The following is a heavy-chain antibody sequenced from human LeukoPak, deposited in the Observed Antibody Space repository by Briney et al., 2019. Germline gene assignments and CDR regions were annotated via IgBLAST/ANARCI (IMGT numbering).Heavy chain of an antibody. Sequence: ASVKVSCKASGYTFISYDINWVRQAAGQGLEWMAWMNPNSGNTGYAQKFQGRVTMTRNTSISTAYMELSGLRSDDTAVYYCARGGERANFYGLGSSPNWFDPWGQGTLVTVSS. D-gene: IGHD3-10*01. V-gene: IGHV1-8*02. CDR2: MNPNSGNT. J-gene: IGHJ5*02. CDR3: ARGGERANFYGLGSSPNWFDP. CDR1: GYTFISYD.